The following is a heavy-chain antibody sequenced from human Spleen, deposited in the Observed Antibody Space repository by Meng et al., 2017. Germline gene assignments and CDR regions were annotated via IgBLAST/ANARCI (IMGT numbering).Heavy chain of an antibody. CDR2: IYAGSGNT. J-gene: IGHJ5*02. CDR1: EYTFTRNA. CDR3: GRSNDIHCFDP. Sequence: QVQLVQSGSELKKPGASPKVSCKASEYTFTRNAMNWARQAPGQGLEWLGWIYAGSGNTKYSEKFQGRVTITRDTSASTAYMELSSLRSEDTAVYYCGRSNDIHCFDPWGQGTLVTVSS. D-gene: IGHD2-8*01. V-gene: IGHV1-3*01.